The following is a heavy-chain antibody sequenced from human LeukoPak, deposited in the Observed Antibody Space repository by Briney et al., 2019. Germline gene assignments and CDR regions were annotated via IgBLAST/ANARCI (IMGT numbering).Heavy chain of an antibody. Sequence: PGGSLRLSCAASGFTFSDYYMSWIRQAPGKGLEWVSYISGSGDSTYYADSVKGRFTISRDNSQNTVYLEINNVRAEDTALYYCAKASAEYRKYYYFLDVWGIGTTVTVSS. CDR3: AKASAEYRKYYYFLDV. D-gene: IGHD2/OR15-2a*01. CDR1: GFTFSDYY. J-gene: IGHJ6*03. CDR2: ISGSGDST. V-gene: IGHV3-23*01.